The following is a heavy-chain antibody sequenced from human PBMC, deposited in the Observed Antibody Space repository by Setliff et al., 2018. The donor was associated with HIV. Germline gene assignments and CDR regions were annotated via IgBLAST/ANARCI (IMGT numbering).Heavy chain of an antibody. V-gene: IGHV4-61*02. J-gene: IGHJ4*02. CDR3: ARDPYCPNTCYEDFTFDS. CDR2: IYSSGIT. D-gene: IGHD2-8*01. CDR1: GGSISSGSYF. Sequence: LSLTCTVSGGSISSGSYFWNWIRQPAGKGREWIGRIYSSGITNYNPSLKSRLTISLDTSKNQFSLQVTSVTAADTAVYYCARDPYCPNTCYEDFTFDSWGQGTLVTVSS.